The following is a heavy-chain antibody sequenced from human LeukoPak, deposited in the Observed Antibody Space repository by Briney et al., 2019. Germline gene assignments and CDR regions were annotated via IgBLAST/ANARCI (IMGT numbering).Heavy chain of an antibody. CDR3: AKDKDIVLQGMDV. J-gene: IGHJ6*02. D-gene: IGHD2-15*01. V-gene: IGHV3-23*01. CDR1: GFTFSDYA. CDR2: IVKNSGSA. Sequence: GGSLRLSCEASGFTFSDYAMSWVRQAPGKGLEWVSSIVKNSGSAYYADSVRGRFTISRDNSRNTLYLQMNSLRAEDTAVYYCAKDKDIVLQGMDVWGQGTTVTVSS.